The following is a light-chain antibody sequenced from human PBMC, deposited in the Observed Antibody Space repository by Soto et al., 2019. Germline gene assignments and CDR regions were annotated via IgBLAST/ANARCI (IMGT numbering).Light chain of an antibody. V-gene: IGKV3-20*01. CDR3: HPYGSTPPYT. Sequence: EVVLTQSPGTLSLSPWERATLSCRASQSSINNSLAWYQQRPGQAPRLLIYGSSDRATGIPGRFSGSGSGTDFNLTLSRLEPEDCAVYYCHPYGSTPPYTFGQGTKVEI. CDR1: QSSINNS. J-gene: IGKJ2*01. CDR2: GSS.